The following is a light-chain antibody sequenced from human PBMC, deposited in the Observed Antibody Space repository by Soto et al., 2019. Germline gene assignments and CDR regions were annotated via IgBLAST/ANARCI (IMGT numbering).Light chain of an antibody. CDR3: QQYQSFPLT. CDR1: QSISSW. J-gene: IGKJ4*01. V-gene: IGKV1-5*03. CDR2: KAS. Sequence: DIQMTQSPSTLSASVGDRVTITCRASQSISSWLAWYQTKPGKAPNLLIYKASSLESGVPSRFSGSGSGTECTLTISSLQPDDCATYSCQQYQSFPLTFGGGTKVEIK.